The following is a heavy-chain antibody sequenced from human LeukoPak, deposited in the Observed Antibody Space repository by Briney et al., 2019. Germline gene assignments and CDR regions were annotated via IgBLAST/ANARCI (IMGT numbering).Heavy chain of an antibody. CDR1: GWSFSGYY. Sequence: PSETLSLTCAVYGWSFSGYYWSWIRQPPGKGLEWIGEINHSGSTNYNPSLKSRVTISVDTSKNQFSLKLSSGTAADTAVYYCARKSYFAWFDPWGQGTLVTVSS. CDR2: INHSGST. J-gene: IGHJ5*02. CDR3: ARKSYFAWFDP. D-gene: IGHD1-26*01. V-gene: IGHV4-34*01.